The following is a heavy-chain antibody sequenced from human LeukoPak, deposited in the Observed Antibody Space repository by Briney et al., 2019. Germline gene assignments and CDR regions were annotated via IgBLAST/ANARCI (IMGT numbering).Heavy chain of an antibody. Sequence: SETLSLTCTVSGGSISSYYWSWIRQPPGKGLEWIGYIYYSGSTNYNPSLKSRVTISVDTSKNQLSLKLSSVTAADTAVYYCARGDYDSSGYYLDYWGQGTLVTVSS. V-gene: IGHV4-59*01. J-gene: IGHJ4*02. CDR3: ARGDYDSSGYYLDY. CDR1: GGSISSYY. CDR2: IYYSGST. D-gene: IGHD3-22*01.